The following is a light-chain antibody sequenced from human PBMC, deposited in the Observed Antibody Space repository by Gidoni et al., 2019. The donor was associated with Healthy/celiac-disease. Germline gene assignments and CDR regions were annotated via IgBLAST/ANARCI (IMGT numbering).Light chain of an antibody. Sequence: QSVLTQPPSVSGAAGQRVTISCTGSSYNIGAGYDVHWYQQLPGTAPNRLIYGNSNRPSGVPDRFSGSKSGTSASLAITGLQAEDEADYYCQSYDSSLSGYVFGTGTKVTVL. CDR2: GNS. J-gene: IGLJ1*01. CDR3: QSYDSSLSGYV. CDR1: SYNIGAGYD. V-gene: IGLV1-40*01.